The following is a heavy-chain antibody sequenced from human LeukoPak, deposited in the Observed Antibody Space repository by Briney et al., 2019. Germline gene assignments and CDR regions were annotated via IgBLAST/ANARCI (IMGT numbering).Heavy chain of an antibody. D-gene: IGHD2-2*01. CDR1: GFTVSSNY. Sequence: GGSLRLSCAASGFTVSSNYMSWVRQAPGKGLEWVSVIYSGGSTYYADSVKGRFTISRDNSKNTLYLQMGSLRAEDMAVYYCARGGEYCSSTSCYQNAFDIWGRGTMVTVSS. CDR2: IYSGGST. J-gene: IGHJ3*02. V-gene: IGHV3-66*01. CDR3: ARGGEYCSSTSCYQNAFDI.